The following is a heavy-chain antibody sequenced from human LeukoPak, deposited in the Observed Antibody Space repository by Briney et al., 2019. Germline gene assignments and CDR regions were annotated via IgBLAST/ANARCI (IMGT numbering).Heavy chain of an antibody. Sequence: AASVKVSCKASGGTFSSYTISWVRQAPGQGLEWMGRIIPILGIANYAQKFQGRVTITADKSTSTAYMELSSLRSEDTAVCYCARGYCSSTSCYWRGNWFDPWGQGTLVTASS. CDR1: GGTFSSYT. V-gene: IGHV1-69*02. CDR3: ARGYCSSTSCYWRGNWFDP. D-gene: IGHD2-2*01. CDR2: IIPILGIA. J-gene: IGHJ5*02.